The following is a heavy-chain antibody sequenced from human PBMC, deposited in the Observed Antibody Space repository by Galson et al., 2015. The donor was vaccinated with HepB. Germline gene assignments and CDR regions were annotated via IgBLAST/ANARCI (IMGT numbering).Heavy chain of an antibody. V-gene: IGHV1-69*02. D-gene: IGHD2-2*01. CDR1: GGTFSSYT. J-gene: IGHJ2*01. CDR2: IIPILGIA. Sequence: SCKASGGTFSSYTISWVRQAPGQGLEWMGRIIPILGIANYAQKFQGRVTITADKSTSTAYMELSSLRSEDTAVYYCARVGLVVVPAAGWYFDLWVRGTLVTVSS. CDR3: ARVGLVVVPAAGWYFDL.